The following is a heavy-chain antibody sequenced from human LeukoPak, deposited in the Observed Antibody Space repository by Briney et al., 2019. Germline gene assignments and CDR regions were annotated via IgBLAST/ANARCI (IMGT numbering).Heavy chain of an antibody. CDR1: GLTISSYA. D-gene: IGHD3-10*01. Sequence: PGGSQRLSCAASGLTISSYAMSWVRQAPGKGLEWVSAISGSGGSTYYADSVKGRFTISRDNSKNTLYLQMNSLRAEDTAVYYCAKDPYGSGSYGGQGTLVTVSS. CDR2: ISGSGGST. J-gene: IGHJ4*02. CDR3: AKDPYGSGSY. V-gene: IGHV3-23*01.